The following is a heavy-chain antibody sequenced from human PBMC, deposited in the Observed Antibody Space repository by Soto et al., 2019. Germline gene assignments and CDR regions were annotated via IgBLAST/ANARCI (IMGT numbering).Heavy chain of an antibody. CDR2: IRSKANNYAT. Sequence: PGGSLRLSCAASGFTFSGSAMHWVRQASGKGLEWVGRIRSKANNYATAYAASVKGRFTISRDDSKNTAYLQMNSLKTEDTAVYYCTRLGGYCSSTSCYAPYHYYYGMDVWGQGTTVTVSS. J-gene: IGHJ6*02. CDR1: GFTFSGSA. V-gene: IGHV3-73*01. D-gene: IGHD2-2*01. CDR3: TRLGGYCSSTSCYAPYHYYYGMDV.